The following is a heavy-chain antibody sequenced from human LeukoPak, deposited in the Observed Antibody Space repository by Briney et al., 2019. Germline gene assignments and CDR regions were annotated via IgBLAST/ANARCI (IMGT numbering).Heavy chain of an antibody. V-gene: IGHV3-53*01. CDR1: GFTVSDHY. Sequence: PGGSLRLSCAASGFTVSDHYMSWVRQAPGQGLESVSLIYSGGTTLYADSVKGRFTISRDNSKNTLYLQMNSLRAEDTAVYYCASGRRSGRQQLNNYWGQGTLVTVSS. D-gene: IGHD6-13*01. J-gene: IGHJ4*02. CDR3: ASGRRSGRQQLNNY. CDR2: IYSGGTT.